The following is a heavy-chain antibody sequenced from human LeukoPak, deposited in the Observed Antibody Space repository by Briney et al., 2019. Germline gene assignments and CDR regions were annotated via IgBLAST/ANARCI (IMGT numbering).Heavy chain of an antibody. J-gene: IGHJ4*02. CDR1: GFTFSSYP. CDR2: ISGGGGSS. Sequence: PGGSLRLSCAASGFTFSSYPMSWVRQAPGKGLEWVSAISGGGGSSYYADSVKGRFTISRDNSKNTLYLQMNSLRAEDTAVYYCAKTPNSYTSGWYDYWGQGTLVTVSS. CDR3: AKTPNSYTSGWYDY. D-gene: IGHD6-19*01. V-gene: IGHV3-23*01.